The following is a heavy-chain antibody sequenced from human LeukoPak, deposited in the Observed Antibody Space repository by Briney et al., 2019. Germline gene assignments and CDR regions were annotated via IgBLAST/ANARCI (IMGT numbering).Heavy chain of an antibody. V-gene: IGHV3-30*02. CDR1: GFTFSSYG. CDR3: AKDQIFYGNYVWGSTVRPKTYYYMDV. J-gene: IGHJ6*03. D-gene: IGHD3-16*01. Sequence: PGGSLRLSCAASGFTFSSYGMHWVRQAPGKGLEWVAFIRDDGSRKDYADTVKGRITVSRDNSKDTLYLQMNSLRAEDTAVYYCAKDQIFYGNYVWGSTVRPKTYYYMDVWGKGTTVTISS. CDR2: IRDDGSRK.